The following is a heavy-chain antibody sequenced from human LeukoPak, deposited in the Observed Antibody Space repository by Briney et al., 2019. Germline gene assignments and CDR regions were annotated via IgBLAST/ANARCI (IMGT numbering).Heavy chain of an antibody. V-gene: IGHV2-70*01. CDR3: ARMTEYSSGWYVNAFDI. D-gene: IGHD6-19*01. CDR1: GFSLSTSGMY. J-gene: IGHJ3*02. CDR2: IDWDDDK. Sequence: SGPALVKPTQTLTLTCTFSGFSLSTSGMYVSWIRQPPGKALEWLALIDWDDDKYYSTSLKTRLTISKDTSKNQVVLTMTNMDPVDTATYYCARMTEYSSGWYVNAFDIWGQGTMVTVSS.